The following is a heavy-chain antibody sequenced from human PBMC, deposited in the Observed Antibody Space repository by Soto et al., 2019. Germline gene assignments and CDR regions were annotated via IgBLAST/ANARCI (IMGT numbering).Heavy chain of an antibody. V-gene: IGHV4-34*01. J-gene: IGHJ4*02. D-gene: IGHD6-6*01. CDR2: ISQSGNT. CDR3: ARAPKVSGSSQTRPDF. Sequence: KPSETLSLTCSIYSGSLSGYYWSWIRQPPGKGLKWIGEISQSGNTNYSPSLKSRVSISIDTSKKQFSLNLASVSAADTAVYYCARAPKVSGSSQTRPDFWGQGTLVTVSS. CDR1: SGSLSGYY.